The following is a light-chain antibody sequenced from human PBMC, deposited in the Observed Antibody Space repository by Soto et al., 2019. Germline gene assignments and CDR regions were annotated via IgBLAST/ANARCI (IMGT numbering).Light chain of an antibody. CDR1: QSVSSY. V-gene: IGKV3-11*01. CDR3: QQPSNWPLT. J-gene: IGKJ4*01. CDR2: DAS. Sequence: EIVLTQSPATLSLSPGERATLSCRASQSVSSYLAWYQQKPGQAPRLLIYDASNRATGIPARFSGSGSGTDFTLTISSLQPEDFAVYYCQQPSNWPLTFGGGTKVDI.